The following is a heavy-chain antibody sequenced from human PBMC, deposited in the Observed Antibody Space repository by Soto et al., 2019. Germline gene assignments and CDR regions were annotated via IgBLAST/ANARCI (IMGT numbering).Heavy chain of an antibody. CDR3: ASPKIAFYNWFDP. CDR1: GGSISSYY. CDR2: IYYSGST. D-gene: IGHD3-3*02. J-gene: IGHJ5*02. Sequence: SETLPLTCTVSGGSISSYYWGWIRQPPGKGLEWIGSIYYSGSTYYNPSLKSRVTISVDTSKNQFSLKLSSVTAADTAVYYCASPKIAFYNWFDPWGQGTLVTVSS. V-gene: IGHV4-39*01.